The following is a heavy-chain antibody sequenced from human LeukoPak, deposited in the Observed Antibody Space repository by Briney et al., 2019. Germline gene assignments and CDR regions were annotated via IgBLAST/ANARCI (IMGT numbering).Heavy chain of an antibody. J-gene: IGHJ4*02. CDR3: AKGLTPTRFYFDS. Sequence: GGSLRLSCAASGFTFSRYAMSWVRQAPGKGLEWVSGITGGGGSTYYADSVTGRFSISRDNAKNTLFLQMDSLRAEDPAEYYCAKGLTPTRFYFDSWGQGTLVTVSS. CDR2: ITGGGGST. CDR1: GFTFSRYA. D-gene: IGHD4-11*01. V-gene: IGHV3-23*01.